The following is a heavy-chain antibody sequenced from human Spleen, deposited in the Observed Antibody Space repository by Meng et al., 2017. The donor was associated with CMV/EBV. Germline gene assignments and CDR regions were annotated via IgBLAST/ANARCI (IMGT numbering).Heavy chain of an antibody. V-gene: IGHV4-59*01. Sequence: SETLSLTCTVSGGSITSYYWSWIRQPPGKGLEWIGYIYYSGDTKYNHSLKSRVTISVDTSKNHLSLKLRSVTAADSAVYYCARIEGTGTIDYWGQGTLVTVSS. CDR3: ARIEGTGTIDY. CDR2: IYYSGDT. D-gene: IGHD1-1*01. CDR1: GGSITSYY. J-gene: IGHJ4*02.